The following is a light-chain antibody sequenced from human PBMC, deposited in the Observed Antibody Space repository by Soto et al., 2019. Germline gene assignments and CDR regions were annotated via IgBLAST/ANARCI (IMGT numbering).Light chain of an antibody. CDR2: SNN. CDR1: SSNIGSNT. V-gene: IGLV1-44*01. CDR3: AAWDDSLNGYV. J-gene: IGLJ1*01. Sequence: QAVVTQPPSASGTPGQRVTISCSGSSSNIGSNTVNWYQQLPGTAPNLLIYSNNQRPSGVPYRFSGSKSGTSASLAISGLQSEDEADYYCAAWDDSLNGYVFGTGTKLTVL.